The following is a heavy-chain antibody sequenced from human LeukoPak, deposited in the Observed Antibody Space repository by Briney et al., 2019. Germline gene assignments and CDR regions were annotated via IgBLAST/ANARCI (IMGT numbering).Heavy chain of an antibody. V-gene: IGHV6-1*01. Sequence: SQTLSLTCAISGDSVSSNSAAWTWIRQSPSRGLEGLGRTYYKSKWYNDYAVSVKSRMTINPDTSKNQFSPQLNSVTPEDTAVYYCARGSSSWSFDYWGQGTLVTVSS. CDR2: TYYKSKWYN. D-gene: IGHD6-13*01. J-gene: IGHJ4*02. CDR3: ARGSSSWSFDY. CDR1: GDSVSSNSAA.